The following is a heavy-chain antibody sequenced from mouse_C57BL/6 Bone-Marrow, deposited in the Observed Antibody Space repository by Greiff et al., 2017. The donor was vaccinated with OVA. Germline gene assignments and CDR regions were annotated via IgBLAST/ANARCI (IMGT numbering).Heavy chain of an antibody. D-gene: IGHD1-1*01. CDR3: GITTRAMDY. V-gene: IGHV1-19*01. J-gene: IGHJ4*01. CDR2: INPYNGGT. Sequence: VQLKESGPVLVKPGASVKMSCKASGYTFTDYYMNWVKQSHGKSLEWIGVINPYNGGTSYNQKFKGKATLTVDKSSSTAYMELNSLTSEDSAVYYCGITTRAMDYWGQGTSVTVSS. CDR1: GYTFTDYY.